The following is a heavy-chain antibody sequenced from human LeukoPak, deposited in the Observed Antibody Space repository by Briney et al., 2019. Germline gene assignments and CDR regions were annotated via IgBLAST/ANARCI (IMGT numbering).Heavy chain of an antibody. V-gene: IGHV4-61*08. Sequence: SQTLSLTCTVSGDSISSGGYYWSWIRQPPGKGLEWIGYIYYSGGTNYNPSLKSRVTISVDTSKNQFSLKLSSVTAADTAVYYCARHRPLGWSNGDYEQTFDYWGQGTLVTVSS. CDR2: IYYSGGT. CDR3: ARHRPLGWSNGDYEQTFDY. J-gene: IGHJ4*02. CDR1: GDSISSGGYY. D-gene: IGHD4-17*01.